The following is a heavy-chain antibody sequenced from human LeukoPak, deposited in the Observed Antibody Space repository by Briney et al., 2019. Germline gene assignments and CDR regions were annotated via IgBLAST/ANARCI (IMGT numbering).Heavy chain of an antibody. V-gene: IGHV3-23*01. Sequence: GGSLRLSCAASGFTFRSDAMSWVRQAPGKELEWVSAISGSGASTYYADSVKGRFTISRDNSKNTLYLQMNSLRAEDTAVYYCAKGLRGSGWGQGTLVTVSS. CDR1: GFTFRSDA. J-gene: IGHJ4*02. CDR3: AKGLRGSG. D-gene: IGHD6-19*01. CDR2: ISGSGAST.